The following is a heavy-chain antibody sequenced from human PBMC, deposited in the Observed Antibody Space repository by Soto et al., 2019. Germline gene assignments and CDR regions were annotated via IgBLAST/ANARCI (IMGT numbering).Heavy chain of an antibody. Sequence: QVQLVESGGGVVQPGRSLRLSCAASGFTFSSYAMHWVRQAPGKGLEWVAVISYDGSNKYYADSVKGRFTISRDNSKNTLYLQMNGLRAEDTAVYYCARNLPIGELPYYYYGMDVWGQGTTVTVSS. CDR1: GFTFSSYA. CDR3: ARNLPIGELPYYYYGMDV. V-gene: IGHV3-30-3*01. J-gene: IGHJ6*02. CDR2: ISYDGSNK. D-gene: IGHD3-10*01.